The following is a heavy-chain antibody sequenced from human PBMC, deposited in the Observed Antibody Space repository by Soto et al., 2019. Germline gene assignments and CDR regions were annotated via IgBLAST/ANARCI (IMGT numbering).Heavy chain of an antibody. V-gene: IGHV1-18*01. Sequence: QVQLVQPGAEVKKPGASVKVSCKASGYTFASYAISWMRQAPGQGLEWMGWISAYNGNTNYAQKLQGRVTMTTDPSTSTAYMERRGLRTYDTAVDYCARDPPPPDYWCQGTLVTVSS. CDR3: ARDPPPPDY. CDR1: GYTFASYA. J-gene: IGHJ4*02. CDR2: ISAYNGNT.